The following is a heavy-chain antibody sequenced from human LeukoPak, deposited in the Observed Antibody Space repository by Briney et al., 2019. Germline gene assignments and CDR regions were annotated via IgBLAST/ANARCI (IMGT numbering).Heavy chain of an antibody. Sequence: PSETLSLTCTVCGGSISSYYWSWIRQPAGKGLEWIGRMHSSGSTNYNPSIKSRVTMSLDTSKNQFSLKVDSVTAADTAMYYCAREAVHYGSGSHDYWGQGTLVAVSS. CDR3: AREAVHYGSGSHDY. V-gene: IGHV4-4*07. D-gene: IGHD3-10*01. CDR1: GGSISSYY. J-gene: IGHJ4*02. CDR2: MHSSGST.